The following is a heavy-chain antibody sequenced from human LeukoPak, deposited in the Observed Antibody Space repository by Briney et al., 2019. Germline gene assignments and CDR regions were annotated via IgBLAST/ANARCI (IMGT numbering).Heavy chain of an antibody. D-gene: IGHD6-13*01. CDR2: IYYSGST. J-gene: IGHJ4*02. CDR3: ARSKAAAGLRFALFDY. Sequence: PSQTLSLTCTVSGGSISSGGYYWSWIRQHPGKGLEWIGYIYYSGSTYYNPSLKSRVTISVDTSKNQFSLKLSSVTAADTAVYYCARSKAAAGLRFALFDYWGQGTLVTASS. CDR1: GGSISSGGYY. V-gene: IGHV4-31*03.